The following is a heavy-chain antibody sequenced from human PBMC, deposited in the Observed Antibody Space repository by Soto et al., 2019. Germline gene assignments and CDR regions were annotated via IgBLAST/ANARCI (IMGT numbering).Heavy chain of an antibody. Sequence: EVQLVESGGDLVQPGGSLRLSCAASGFTFSSYWMHWVRQDPEKGLVWVSRINGDGISTSYADSVKGRFTISRDNAKETLYRHRNILGAEDTAVYYCARFSQGIYGLGGNGYSDYWGQGPRVPVSP. CDR2: INGDGIST. V-gene: IGHV3-74*01. CDR3: ARFSQGIYGLGGNGYSDY. J-gene: IGHJ4*02. CDR1: GFTFSSYW. D-gene: IGHD3-16*01.